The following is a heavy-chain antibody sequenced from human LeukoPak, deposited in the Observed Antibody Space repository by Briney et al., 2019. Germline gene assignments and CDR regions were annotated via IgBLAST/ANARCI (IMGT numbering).Heavy chain of an antibody. Sequence: PGGSLRLSCAASGFTFSSYPMSWVRQAPGKGLQWVSAISNGGGSAYYADSVKGRFTISRDNSESTLYLQMNSLRAEDTAIYYCAARPRMPPRFDYWGQGTLVTVSS. CDR3: AARPRMPPRFDY. D-gene: IGHD2-2*01. CDR1: GFTFSSYP. V-gene: IGHV3-23*01. CDR2: ISNGGGSA. J-gene: IGHJ4*02.